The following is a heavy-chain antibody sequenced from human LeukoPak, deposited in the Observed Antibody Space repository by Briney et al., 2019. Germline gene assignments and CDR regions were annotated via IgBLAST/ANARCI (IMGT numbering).Heavy chain of an antibody. Sequence: ASVKVSCKASGGTFSIYAISWVRQAPGQGLEWMGGIIPIFGTANYAQKFQGRVTITADESTSTAYMELSSLRSEDTAVYYCARGANLDIVVVPAAMNWFDPWGQGTLVTVSS. J-gene: IGHJ5*02. CDR3: ARGANLDIVVVPAAMNWFDP. CDR2: IIPIFGTA. CDR1: GGTFSIYA. V-gene: IGHV1-69*01. D-gene: IGHD2-2*01.